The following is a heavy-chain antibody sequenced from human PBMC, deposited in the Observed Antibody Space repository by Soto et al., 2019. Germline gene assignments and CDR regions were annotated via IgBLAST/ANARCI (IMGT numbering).Heavy chain of an antibody. Sequence: PGGSLRLSCAASGFTFSSYWMSWVRQAPGKGPEWVANIKQDGSEKYYVDSVKGRFTISRDNAKNSLYLQMNSLRAEDTAVYYCARDGGIWSGSGRNAFDTWGQGTMVTVSS. CDR3: ARDGGIWSGSGRNAFDT. D-gene: IGHD3-3*01. CDR1: GFTFSSYW. J-gene: IGHJ3*02. CDR2: IKQDGSEK. V-gene: IGHV3-7*03.